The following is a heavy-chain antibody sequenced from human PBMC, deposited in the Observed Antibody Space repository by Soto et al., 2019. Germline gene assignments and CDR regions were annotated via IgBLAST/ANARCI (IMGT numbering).Heavy chain of an antibody. CDR1: GYTFTTYG. D-gene: IGHD3-10*01. Sequence: QVQLEQSAPEVKKPGASVKVSCKASGYTFTTYGISWVRQAPGQGLEWLGWINTHNGNTNYAQNLQGRVIMTADTSTSTAYMELRSLRSDDTALHYCTREGSAPYYYHGMDAWGQGTTVSVSS. CDR3: TREGSAPYYYHGMDA. V-gene: IGHV1-18*01. J-gene: IGHJ6*02. CDR2: INTHNGNT.